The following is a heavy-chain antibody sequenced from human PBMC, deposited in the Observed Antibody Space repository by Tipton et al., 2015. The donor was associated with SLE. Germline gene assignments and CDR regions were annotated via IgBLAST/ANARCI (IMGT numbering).Heavy chain of an antibody. CDR3: AKDLVATFDY. D-gene: IGHD5-12*01. V-gene: IGHV3-23*01. CDR1: GFTFSSYA. Sequence: SLRLSCAASGFTFSSYAMTWIRQAPGKGLEWVASIRGSGVTTYYAESVKGRFTISRDNAKNTVSLQMNSLRAEDTAVYYCAKDLVATFDYWGQGTLVTVSS. J-gene: IGHJ4*02. CDR2: IRGSGVTT.